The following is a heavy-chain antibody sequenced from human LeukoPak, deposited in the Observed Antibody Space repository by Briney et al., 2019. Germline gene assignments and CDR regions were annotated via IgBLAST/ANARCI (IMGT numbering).Heavy chain of an antibody. D-gene: IGHD4-11*01. J-gene: IGHJ3*02. V-gene: IGHV5-51*01. Sequence: GESLKISCKGSGYDFTNYWIGWVRQMPGKGLELMGIIYPDDSDTIYRPSFQGQVNISDDKSISTAYLQWSSLEASDTAMYYCARRSVPEKTSPSTFDIWGQGTMVTVSS. CDR2: IYPDDSDT. CDR1: GYDFTNYW. CDR3: ARRSVPEKTSPSTFDI.